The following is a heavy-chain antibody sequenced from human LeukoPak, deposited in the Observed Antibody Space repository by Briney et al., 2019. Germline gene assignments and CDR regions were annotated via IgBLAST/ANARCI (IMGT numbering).Heavy chain of an antibody. Sequence: GGSLRLSCTASGCTVSSNYNSWIRQAQQKGLEWDSVMYSGDSTYYADSVKGRIPISRDNYKITLYLQMNSLSAEDTAVYYCAYTGYDILTGLVGNQYFDYWGQGTLVTVSS. J-gene: IGHJ4*02. CDR1: GCTVSSNY. V-gene: IGHV3-53*01. CDR2: MYSGDST. D-gene: IGHD3-9*01. CDR3: AYTGYDILTGLVGNQYFDY.